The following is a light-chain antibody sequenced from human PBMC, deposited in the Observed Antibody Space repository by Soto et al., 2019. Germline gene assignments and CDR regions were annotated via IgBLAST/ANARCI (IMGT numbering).Light chain of an antibody. V-gene: IGKV1-39*01. Sequence: DIQMPQSPSSLSASVGDRVTITCRASQNINNYLNWYQQKPGKAPRLLIYAASSLQGGVPSRFSGSGSGTDFTLTISSLQPEDFATYYCQQSYSTPITFGQGTRLEIK. CDR3: QQSYSTPIT. CDR2: AAS. J-gene: IGKJ5*01. CDR1: QNINNY.